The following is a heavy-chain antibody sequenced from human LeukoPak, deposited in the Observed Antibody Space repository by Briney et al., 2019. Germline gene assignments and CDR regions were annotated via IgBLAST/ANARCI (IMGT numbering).Heavy chain of an antibody. CDR2: ISAYNGNT. CDR3: ARVARDIAAADDYYYMDV. CDR1: GYTFTSYG. J-gene: IGHJ6*03. D-gene: IGHD6-13*01. V-gene: IGHV1-18*01. Sequence: GASVKVSCKASGYTFTSYGISWVRQAPGQGLEWMGWISAYNGNTNYAQKLQGRVTMTTDTSTSTAYMELRSLRSDDTAVYYCARVARDIAAADDYYYMDVWGKGTTVTISS.